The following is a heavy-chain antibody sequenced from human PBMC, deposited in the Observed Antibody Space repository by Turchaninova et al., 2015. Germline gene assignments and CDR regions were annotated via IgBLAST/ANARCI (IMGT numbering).Heavy chain of an antibody. CDR1: GYSISRGYY. CDR2: IYHSGGT. D-gene: IGHD7-27*01. Sequence: QVPLQEWGPGLVKPSETLSPTGAVSGYSISRGYYGGWSRQPPGKGVGWIGSIYHSGGTYYNPSLKSRVTISLDTSKNQFSLKLSSMSAADTAVYYCARHINWGFDYWGQGALVTVSS. CDR3: ARHINWGFDY. V-gene: IGHV4-38-2*01. J-gene: IGHJ4*02.